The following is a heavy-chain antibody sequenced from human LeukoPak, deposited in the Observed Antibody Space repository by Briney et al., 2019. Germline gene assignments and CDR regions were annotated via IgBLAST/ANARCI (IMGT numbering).Heavy chain of an antibody. CDR3: EAGGLQH. Sequence: SGGSLRLSCAASGFTFSSYGMHWVRQAPGKGLEWVAFIRYDGSNKYYADSVKGRFTISRDNSKNTLYLQMNSLRAEDTAVYYCEAGGLQHWGHGTLVTVSS. CDR2: IRYDGSNK. V-gene: IGHV3-30*02. D-gene: IGHD6-13*01. CDR1: GFTFSSYG. J-gene: IGHJ1*01.